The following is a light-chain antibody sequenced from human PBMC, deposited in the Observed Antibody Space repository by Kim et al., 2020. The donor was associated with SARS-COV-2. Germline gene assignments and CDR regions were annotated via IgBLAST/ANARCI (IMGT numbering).Light chain of an antibody. Sequence: ASVGDRVTITGRASQDIRNDLGWYQQNPGRAPKRLIYGASSLQSGVPSRFSGSGSGTEFTLTISSLQPEDFATYVCLQHNTYPITFCQGTRLEIK. CDR3: LQHNTYPIT. V-gene: IGKV1-17*01. CDR2: GAS. CDR1: QDIRND. J-gene: IGKJ5*01.